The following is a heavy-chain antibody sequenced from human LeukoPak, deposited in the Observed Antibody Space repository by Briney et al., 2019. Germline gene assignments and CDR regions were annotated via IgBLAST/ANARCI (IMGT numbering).Heavy chain of an antibody. CDR1: GGTFSSYA. CDR3: ATIYDFWSGYCFDY. D-gene: IGHD3-3*01. CDR2: INPNSGGT. J-gene: IGHJ4*02. Sequence: ASVKVSCKASGGTFSSYAISWVRQAPGQGLEWMERINPNSGGTNYAQKFQGRVTMTRDTSISTAYMELSRLRSDDTAVYYCATIYDFWSGYCFDYWGQGTLVTVSS. V-gene: IGHV1-2*06.